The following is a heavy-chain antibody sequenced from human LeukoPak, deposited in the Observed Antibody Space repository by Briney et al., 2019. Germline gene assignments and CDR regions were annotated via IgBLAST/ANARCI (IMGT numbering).Heavy chain of an antibody. CDR3: ARKATYYDILTGYHFDY. CDR1: GFTFSSYW. D-gene: IGHD3-9*01. J-gene: IGHJ4*02. Sequence: HPGRSLRLSCAASGFTFSSYWMSWVRQAPGKGLEWVANMKQDGSEKYYVDSVKGRFTISRDNAKNSLYLQMNSLRAEDTAVYYCARKATYYDILTGYHFDYWGQGTLVTVSS. V-gene: IGHV3-7*03. CDR2: MKQDGSEK.